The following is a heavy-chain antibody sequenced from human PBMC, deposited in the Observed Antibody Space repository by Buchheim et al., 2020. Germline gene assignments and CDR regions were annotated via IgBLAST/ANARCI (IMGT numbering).Heavy chain of an antibody. CDR2: ISYDGSNK. V-gene: IGHV3-30*18. CDR3: ANGKTLGV. J-gene: IGHJ6*02. CDR1: GFTFSSYG. Sequence: QVQLVESGGGVVQPGRSLRLSCAASGFTFSSYGMHWVRQAPGKGLEWVAVISYDGSNKYYADSVKGRFTISRDNSKNTLYLQMNSLRAEDTAVYYCANGKTLGVWGQGTT.